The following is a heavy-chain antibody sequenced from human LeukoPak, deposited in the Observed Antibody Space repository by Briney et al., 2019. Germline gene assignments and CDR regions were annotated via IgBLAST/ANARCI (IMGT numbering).Heavy chain of an antibody. D-gene: IGHD1-7*01. CDR3: ARDGGTNVY. Sequence: GGSLRLSCAASGFTFSSYSMNWVRQAPGKGLEWVSYISSSSSTRYYADSVKGRFTISRDNAKNSLYLQMNSLRAEDTAVYYCARDGGTNVYWGQGTLVTVSS. J-gene: IGHJ4*02. CDR1: GFTFSSYS. CDR2: ISSSSSTR. V-gene: IGHV3-48*01.